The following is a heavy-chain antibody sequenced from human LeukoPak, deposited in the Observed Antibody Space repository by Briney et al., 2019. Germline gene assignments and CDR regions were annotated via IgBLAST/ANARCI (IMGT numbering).Heavy chain of an antibody. J-gene: IGHJ5*02. CDR3: AKDAVRGSGRINWFDP. CDR1: GFTFSSYA. V-gene: IGHV3-23*01. Sequence: GGSLRLSCAASGFTFSSYAMSWVRQAPGKGLEWVSAISGSGDSTYYADSVKGRFTISRDNSKNTLYLQMNNLRAEDTAVYYCAKDAVRGSGRINWFDPWGQGTLVTVSS. CDR2: ISGSGDST. D-gene: IGHD3-10*01.